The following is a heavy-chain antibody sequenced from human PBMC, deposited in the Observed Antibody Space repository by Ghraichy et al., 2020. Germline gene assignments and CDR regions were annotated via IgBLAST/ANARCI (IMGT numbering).Heavy chain of an antibody. J-gene: IGHJ6*03. V-gene: IGHV1-2*04. CDR2: INPNSGGT. D-gene: IGHD6-13*01. CDR1: GYTFTGYY. CDR3: ARDRDAATASYYYYMDV. Sequence: ASVKVSCKASGYTFTGYYIHWVRQAPGQGLEWMGLINPNSGGTNYAQKFQGWVTMTRDTSISTAYMELSRLRSDDTAVYYCARDRDAATASYYYYMDVWGKGTTVTVSS.